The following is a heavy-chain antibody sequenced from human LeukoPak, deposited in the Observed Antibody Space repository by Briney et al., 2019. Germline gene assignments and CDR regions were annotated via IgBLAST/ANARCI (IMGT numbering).Heavy chain of an antibody. CDR1: GFTFSTFA. CDR3: AKDRLGAMMYFDF. D-gene: IGHD1-26*01. CDR2: ISGGGGST. J-gene: IGHJ4*02. Sequence: GGSLRLSCAASGFTFSTFAMHWVRQAPGKGLEWVSAISGGGGSTYYADSVKGRVTISRDNSKNTLYLQVNSLRVEDTAVYYCAKDRLGAMMYFDFWGQGTLVTVSS. V-gene: IGHV3-23*01.